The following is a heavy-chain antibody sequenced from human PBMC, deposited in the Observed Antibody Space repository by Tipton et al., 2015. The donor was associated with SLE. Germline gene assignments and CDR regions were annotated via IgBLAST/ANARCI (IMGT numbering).Heavy chain of an antibody. CDR1: GGSISSYY. CDR2: IYYSGST. J-gene: IGHJ4*02. CDR3: ARTWEEAARVDY. Sequence: TLSLTCTVPGGSISSYYWSWIRQPPGKGLEWIGYIYYSGSTNYNPSLKSRVTISVDTSKNQFSLKLNSVTAADTAVYYCARTWEEAARVDYWGQGTLVTVSS. D-gene: IGHD6-6*01. V-gene: IGHV4-59*12.